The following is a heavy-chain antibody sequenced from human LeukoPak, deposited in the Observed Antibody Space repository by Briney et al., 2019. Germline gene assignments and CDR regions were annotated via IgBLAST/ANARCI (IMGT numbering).Heavy chain of an antibody. D-gene: IGHD2-8*02. J-gene: IGHJ4*02. CDR2: INSDGSST. CDR1: GFTFNTYW. V-gene: IGHV3-74*01. Sequence: PGGSLRLSCAASGFTFNTYWMHWVRQAPGKGLVWVSHINSDGSSTSYADSVKGRFTISRDNAKNTLYLQMNSLRAEDTAVYYCARDLTYCTGGTCHPSPIDYWGQGTLVTVSS. CDR3: ARDLTYCTGGTCHPSPIDY.